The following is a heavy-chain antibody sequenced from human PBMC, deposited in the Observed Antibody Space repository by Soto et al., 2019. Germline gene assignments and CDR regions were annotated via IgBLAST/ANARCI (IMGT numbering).Heavy chain of an antibody. Sequence: SETLSLTCTVSGGSISSYYWSWIRQPPGKGLEWIGYIYYSGTTKYNPSLKSRVTNSVDTSKNQFSLNPSSVTAADTAIYYCARAKATMIVQENFWGQGTLVTDSS. J-gene: IGHJ4*02. D-gene: IGHD3-22*01. CDR3: ARAKATMIVQENF. CDR1: GGSISSYY. CDR2: IYYSGTT. V-gene: IGHV4-59*01.